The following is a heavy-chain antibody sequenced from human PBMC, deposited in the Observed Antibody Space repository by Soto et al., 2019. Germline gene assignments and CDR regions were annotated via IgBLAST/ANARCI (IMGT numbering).Heavy chain of an antibody. CDR2: ISGSGGST. CDR1: GFTFSSYA. J-gene: IGHJ4*02. Sequence: EVQLLESGGGLVQPGGSLRLSCAASGFTFSSYAMSWVRQAPGKGLEWVSAISGSGGSTYYADSVKGRFTISRENSKNTLYLQMNSLRAEDTAVYYCAQSERTSSSWYYWGQGTLVTVAS. V-gene: IGHV3-23*01. CDR3: AQSERTSSSWYY. D-gene: IGHD6-13*01.